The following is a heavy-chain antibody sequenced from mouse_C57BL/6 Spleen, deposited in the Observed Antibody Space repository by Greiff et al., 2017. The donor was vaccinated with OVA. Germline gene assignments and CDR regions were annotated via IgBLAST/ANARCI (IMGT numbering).Heavy chain of an antibody. CDR3: ARQGGLRAMDY. J-gene: IGHJ4*01. CDR2: ISNGGGST. Sequence: EVHLVESGGGLVQPGGSLKLSCAASGFTFSDYYMYWVRQTPEKRLEWVAYISNGGGSTYYPDTVKGRFTISRDNAKNTLYLQMSRLKSEDTAMYYCARQGGLRAMDYWGQGTSVTVSS. V-gene: IGHV5-12*01. CDR1: GFTFSDYY.